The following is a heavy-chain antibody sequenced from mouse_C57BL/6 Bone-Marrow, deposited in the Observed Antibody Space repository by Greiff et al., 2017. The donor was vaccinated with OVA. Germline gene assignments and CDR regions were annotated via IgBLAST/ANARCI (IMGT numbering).Heavy chain of an antibody. D-gene: IGHD1-1*01. CDR1: GFTFSDYG. Sequence: EVQLVESGGGLVKPGGSLKLSCAASGFTFSDYGMHWVRQAPETGLEWVAYISSGSSTISYADTVKGRFTISRDNAKNTLFLQMTSLRSEDTAMYYCAVVAPLDYWGQGTSVTVSS. CDR2: ISSGSSTI. J-gene: IGHJ4*01. V-gene: IGHV5-17*01. CDR3: AVVAPLDY.